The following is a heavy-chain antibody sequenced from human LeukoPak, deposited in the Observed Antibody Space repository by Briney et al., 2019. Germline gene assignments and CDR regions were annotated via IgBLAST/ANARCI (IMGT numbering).Heavy chain of an antibody. CDR3: ARRSPLYGSGSYYLGY. CDR1: GGSFSGYY. CDR2: INHSGST. J-gene: IGHJ4*02. V-gene: IGHV4-34*01. Sequence: SETLSLTCAVYGGSFSGYYRSWIRQPPGKGLEWIGEINHSGSTNYNPSLKSRVTISVDTSKNQFSLKLSSVTAADTAVYYCARRSPLYGSGSYYLGYWGQGTLVTVSS. D-gene: IGHD3-10*01.